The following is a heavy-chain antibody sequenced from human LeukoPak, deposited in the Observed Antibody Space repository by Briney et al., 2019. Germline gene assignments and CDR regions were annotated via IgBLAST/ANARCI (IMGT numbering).Heavy chain of an antibody. D-gene: IGHD3-3*01. CDR1: GFTFSSYG. J-gene: IGHJ6*02. V-gene: IGHV3-33*01. Sequence: PGGSLRLSCAASGFTFSSYGMHWVRQAPGKGLEWVAVIWYDGSNKYYADSVKGRFTISRDNSKNTLYLQMNSLRAEDTAVYYCVRDRDRSTLEWLSLYYYYGMDVWGQGTTVTVSS. CDR2: IWYDGSNK. CDR3: VRDRDRSTLEWLSLYYYYGMDV.